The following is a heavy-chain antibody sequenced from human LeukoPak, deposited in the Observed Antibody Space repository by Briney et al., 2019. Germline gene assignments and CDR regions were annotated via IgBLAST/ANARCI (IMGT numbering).Heavy chain of an antibody. CDR3: ATTRARRRRGAPGAFDI. J-gene: IGHJ3*02. D-gene: IGHD2-2*01. V-gene: IGHV4-34*01. Sequence: PSETLSLTCAVYGGSFSGYYWSWIRQPPGKGLEWIGEINHSGSTNYNPSLKSRVTISVDTSKNQFSLKLSSVTAADTAVYYCATTRARRRRGAPGAFDIWGQGTMVTVSS. CDR2: INHSGST. CDR1: GGSFSGYY.